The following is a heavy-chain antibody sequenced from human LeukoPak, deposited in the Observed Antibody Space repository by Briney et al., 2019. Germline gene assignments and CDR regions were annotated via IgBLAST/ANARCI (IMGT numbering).Heavy chain of an antibody. CDR1: GGSISSSSYY. CDR3: ARHVSPDSSGYYYDAFDI. CDR2: IYYSGST. V-gene: IGHV4-39*01. Sequence: LETLSLTCTVSGGSISSSSYYWGWIRQPPGKGLEWIGSIYYSGSTYYNPSLKSRVTISVDTSKNQFSLKLSSVTAADTAVYYCARHVSPDSSGYYYDAFDIWGQGTMVTVSS. D-gene: IGHD3-22*01. J-gene: IGHJ3*02.